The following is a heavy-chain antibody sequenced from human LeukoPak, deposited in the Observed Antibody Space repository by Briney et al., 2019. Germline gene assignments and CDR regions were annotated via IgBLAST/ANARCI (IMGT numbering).Heavy chain of an antibody. J-gene: IGHJ5*02. CDR2: INPSGGST. V-gene: IGHV1-46*01. CDR1: GYTFTSYY. Sequence: GASVKVSCKASGYTFTSYYMHWVRQAPGQGLEWMGIINPSGGSTSYAQKFQGRVTMTRDTSTSTVYMELSSLRSEDTAVYYCARDRGDIVVVPAPTGRFDPWGQGTLVTVSS. D-gene: IGHD2-2*01. CDR3: ARDRGDIVVVPAPTGRFDP.